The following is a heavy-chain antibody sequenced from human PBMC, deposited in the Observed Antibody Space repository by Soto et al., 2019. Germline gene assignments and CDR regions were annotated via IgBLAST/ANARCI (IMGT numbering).Heavy chain of an antibody. D-gene: IGHD2-2*01. CDR2: ISPSSGRT. V-gene: IGHV1-18*01. J-gene: IGHJ4*02. CDR1: GYTFGIYG. Sequence: QVQLVQSGAEVKKPGASVKVSCQASGYTFGIYGLTWVRQAPGQGPEWMGWISPSSGRTKYAQKFQGRVTMTTQTSTNTAHMELRSLTSDDTAVYYCARESVRSGTSCPWDYWGQGTLVTVSS. CDR3: ARESVRSGTSCPWDY.